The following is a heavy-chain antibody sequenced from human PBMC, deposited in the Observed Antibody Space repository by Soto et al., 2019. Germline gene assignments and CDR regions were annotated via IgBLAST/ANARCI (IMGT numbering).Heavy chain of an antibody. Sequence: TFIGYSMNRVIKNTGKGLEWVSYISSSSSTIYYADSVKGRFTISRDNAKNSLYLQMNSLRAEDTAVYYCAREQQLVLGDGLDYSGQRTLVTVPS. J-gene: IGHJ4*02. CDR1: TFIGYS. CDR2: ISSSSSTI. CDR3: AREQQLVLGDGLDY. V-gene: IGHV3-48*01. D-gene: IGHD6-13*01.